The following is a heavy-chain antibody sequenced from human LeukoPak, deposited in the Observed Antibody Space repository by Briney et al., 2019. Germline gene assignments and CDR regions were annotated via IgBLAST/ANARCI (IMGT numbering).Heavy chain of an antibody. J-gene: IGHJ6*02. CDR3: ARDPYSSSWSYGMDV. CDR2: IKQDGSET. D-gene: IGHD6-13*01. CDR1: GFTISNYW. V-gene: IGHV3-7*05. Sequence: PGRSLRLSCTASGFTISNYWMSWVRQTPPKGLEWVANIKQDGSETVYVDSVKGRFTITRDNAQSSLYLQMNSLRAEDTAVYYCARDPYSSSWSYGMDVWGQGTAVTVS.